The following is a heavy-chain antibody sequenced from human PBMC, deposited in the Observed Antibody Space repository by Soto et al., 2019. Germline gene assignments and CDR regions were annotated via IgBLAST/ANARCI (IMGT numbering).Heavy chain of an antibody. CDR1: GYTFTSYG. J-gene: IGHJ4*02. Sequence: ASVKVSCKASGYTFTSYGISWVRQAPGQGLEWMGWISAYNGNTNYAQKLQGRVTMTKDTSTSTAYMELRRLRSDETGVYYGARKLTSWGWGLSGGDYDEALNYWGQGTLVTVSS. CDR3: ARKLTSWGWGLSGGDYDEALNY. V-gene: IGHV1-18*01. CDR2: ISAYNGNT. D-gene: IGHD4-17*01.